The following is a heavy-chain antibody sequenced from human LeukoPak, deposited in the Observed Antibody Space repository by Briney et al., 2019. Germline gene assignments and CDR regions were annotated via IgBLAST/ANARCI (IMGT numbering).Heavy chain of an antibody. CDR1: GFTFSSYW. CDR3: AWDLAARPWNAFDI. CDR2: IKQDGSEK. D-gene: IGHD6-6*01. J-gene: IGHJ3*02. Sequence: GGSLRLSCAASGFTFSSYWMSWVRQAPGKGLEWVANIKQDGSEKYYVDSVKGRFTISRDNAKNSLYLQMNSLRAEDTAVYYCAWDLAARPWNAFDIWGQGTMVTVPS. V-gene: IGHV3-7*01.